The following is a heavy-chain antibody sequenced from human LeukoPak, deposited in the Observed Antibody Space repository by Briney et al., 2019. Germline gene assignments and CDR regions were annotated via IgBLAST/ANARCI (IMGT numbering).Heavy chain of an antibody. Sequence: SQTLSLTCTVSGGSISSGSYYWSWIRQPAGKGLEWIGRIYTSGSTNYNPSLKSRVTISLDTSKKQFSLKLSSVTAADTAVYYCARSIAAAGTLFDPWGQGTLVTVSS. CDR1: GGSISSGSYY. D-gene: IGHD6-13*01. J-gene: IGHJ5*02. V-gene: IGHV4-61*02. CDR2: IYTSGST. CDR3: ARSIAAAGTLFDP.